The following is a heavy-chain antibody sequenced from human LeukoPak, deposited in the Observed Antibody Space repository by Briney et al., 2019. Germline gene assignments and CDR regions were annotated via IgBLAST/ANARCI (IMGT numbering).Heavy chain of an antibody. CDR3: ARAPTPGYGHYYFDY. V-gene: IGHV4-59*08. J-gene: IGHJ4*02. D-gene: IGHD5-18*01. CDR1: GGSISTYY. CDR2: IYYSGNT. Sequence: KPSETLSLTCTVSGGSISTYYWSWIRQPPGKGLEWIGYIYYSGNTNYNPSLKSRVTISVDTSKNQFSLKLTSVTAADTAVHYCARAPTPGYGHYYFDYWGQGTLVTVSS.